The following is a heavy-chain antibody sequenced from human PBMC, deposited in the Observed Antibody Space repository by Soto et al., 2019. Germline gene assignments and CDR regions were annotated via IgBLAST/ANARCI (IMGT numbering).Heavy chain of an antibody. CDR3: ASADFWSGYGHDY. Sequence: PGGSLRLACAASGFTFSSYAMHWVRQAPGKGLEWVAVISYDGSNKYCADSVKGRFTISRDNSKNTLYLQMNSLRAEDTAVYYCASADFWSGYGHDYWGQGT. CDR2: ISYDGSNK. CDR1: GFTFSSYA. V-gene: IGHV3-30-3*01. D-gene: IGHD3-3*01. J-gene: IGHJ4*02.